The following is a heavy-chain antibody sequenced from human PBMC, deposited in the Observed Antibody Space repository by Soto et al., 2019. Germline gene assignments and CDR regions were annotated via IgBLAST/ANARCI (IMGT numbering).Heavy chain of an antibody. CDR1: GFTFSTYA. Sequence: GGSLGLSCAASGFTFSTYAMNWVRQAPGKGLEWVSGISGSGDNTYYTDSVKGRFTISRDNSKNTLYLQMNSLRAEDTAEYYGGIRRSGSYFASRGQGTLVHVFS. CDR3: GIRRSGSYFAS. D-gene: IGHD3-10*01. CDR2: ISGSGDNT. J-gene: IGHJ4*02. V-gene: IGHV3-23*01.